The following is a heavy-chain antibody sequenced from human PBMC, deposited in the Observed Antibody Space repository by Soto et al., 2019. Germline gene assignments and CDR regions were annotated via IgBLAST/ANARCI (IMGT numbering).Heavy chain of an antibody. V-gene: IGHV4-31*03. Sequence: PSETLSLTCTVSGGSITTVGNYWSWIRQFPGNGLEWVGHISYSGSTKSNPSLRSRLSMSVDTSKNQFSLELSSVTAADKAVYYCARLLGSGNYLGIFDAFDIWGQATVVTVSS. J-gene: IGHJ3*02. CDR1: GGSITTVGNY. CDR3: ARLLGSGNYLGIFDAFDI. D-gene: IGHD1-26*01. CDR2: ISYSGST.